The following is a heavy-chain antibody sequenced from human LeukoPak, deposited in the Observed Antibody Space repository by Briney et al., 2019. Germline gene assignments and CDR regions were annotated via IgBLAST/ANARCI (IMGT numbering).Heavy chain of an antibody. Sequence: PGRSLRLSCAASGFTFSSYGMHWVRQAPGKGLQWVAVIWYDGSNKYYADSVKGRFTISRDNSKNTLYLQMNSLRAEDTAVYYCAKGTPDSSSPPFDYWGQRTLVTVSS. CDR1: GFTFSSYG. V-gene: IGHV3-33*06. J-gene: IGHJ4*02. CDR2: IWYDGSNK. D-gene: IGHD6-6*01. CDR3: AKGTPDSSSPPFDY.